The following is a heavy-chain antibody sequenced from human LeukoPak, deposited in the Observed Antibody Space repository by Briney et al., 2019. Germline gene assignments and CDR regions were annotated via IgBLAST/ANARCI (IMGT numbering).Heavy chain of an antibody. Sequence: GGSLRLSCAASGFTFSTYAMHWVRQAPGKGLEWVAVVSYHGSDRYYADSVKGRFTISRDNYENTLYLQMNSLRAEDTAVYYCARNFGWPGSIKEENWFDPWGQGTLVTVSS. CDR3: ARNFGWPGSIKEENWFDP. D-gene: IGHD3-16*01. J-gene: IGHJ5*02. CDR1: GFTFSTYA. CDR2: VSYHGSDR. V-gene: IGHV3-30*01.